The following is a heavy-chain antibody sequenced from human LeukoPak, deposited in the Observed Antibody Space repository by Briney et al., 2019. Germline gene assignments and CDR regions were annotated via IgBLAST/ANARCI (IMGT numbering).Heavy chain of an antibody. Sequence: SGPTLVKPTQTLTLTCTFSGFSLSTSGVGVGWIRQPPGKALEWLALIYWDDDNRYSPSLKSRLTIAKDTSNNQVVLTMTNMDPVDTATYYCAHSLHSGDDFDYWGQGTLVTVSS. J-gene: IGHJ4*02. CDR2: IYWDDDN. CDR3: AHSLHSGDDFDY. D-gene: IGHD5-12*01. V-gene: IGHV2-5*02. CDR1: GFSLSTSGVG.